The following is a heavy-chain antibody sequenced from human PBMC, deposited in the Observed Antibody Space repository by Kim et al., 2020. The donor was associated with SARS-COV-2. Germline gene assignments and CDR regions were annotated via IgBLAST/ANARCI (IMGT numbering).Heavy chain of an antibody. Sequence: LKSRVTRSVDTSKNQFSLKLSSVTAADTAVYYCARGFQIYDSSSWYWFDPWGQGTLVTVSS. J-gene: IGHJ5*02. CDR3: ARGFQIYDSSSWYWFDP. V-gene: IGHV4-4*06. D-gene: IGHD6-13*01.